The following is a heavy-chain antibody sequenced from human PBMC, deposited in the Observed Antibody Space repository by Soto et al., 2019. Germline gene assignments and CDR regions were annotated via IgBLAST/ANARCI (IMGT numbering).Heavy chain of an antibody. CDR3: ARDNEQLVFVY. J-gene: IGHJ4*02. V-gene: IGHV1-3*01. CDR1: GYTFTTYA. CDR2: INPGNGDT. D-gene: IGHD6-13*01. Sequence: GASVKVSGKASGYTFTTYAMHWVRQAPGQSLEWMGWINPGNGDTKYSQEFQGRVTITRDTSASTAYMELSSLRSEDTAVYYCARDNEQLVFVYWGQGTLVTVSS.